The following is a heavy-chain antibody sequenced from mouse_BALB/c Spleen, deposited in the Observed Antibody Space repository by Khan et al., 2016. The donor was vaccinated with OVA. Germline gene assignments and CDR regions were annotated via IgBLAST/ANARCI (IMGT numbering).Heavy chain of an antibody. J-gene: IGHJ3*01. CDR3: ARHGSTSWFPY. Sequence: VRLQQSGPELMKPGASVKISCKASGYSFTSYYIHWVKQSHGKTLEWIGYIDPFNGGSTYNQKFKVKATLTVDKSSNTAYMHLTSLTSEDSAVYYCARHGSTSWFPYWGQGTLVTVSA. CDR1: GYSFTSYY. D-gene: IGHD1-1*01. CDR2: IDPFNGGS. V-gene: IGHV1-31*01.